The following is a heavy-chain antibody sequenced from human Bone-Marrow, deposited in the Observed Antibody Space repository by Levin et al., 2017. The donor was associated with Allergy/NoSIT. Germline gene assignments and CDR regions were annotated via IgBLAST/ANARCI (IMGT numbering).Heavy chain of an antibody. Sequence: SETLSLTCAVYGGSFSGYYWSWIRQPPGKGLEWIGEINHSGSTNYNPSLKSRVTISVDTSKNQFSLKLSSVTAADTAVYYCARGLTYCSGGSCYFHYYGMDVWGQGTTVTVSS. J-gene: IGHJ6*02. D-gene: IGHD2-15*01. CDR1: GGSFSGYY. CDR2: INHSGST. CDR3: ARGLTYCSGGSCYFHYYGMDV. V-gene: IGHV4-34*01.